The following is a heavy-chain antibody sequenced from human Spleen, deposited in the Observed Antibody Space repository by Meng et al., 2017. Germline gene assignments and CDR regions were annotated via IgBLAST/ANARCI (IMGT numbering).Heavy chain of an antibody. V-gene: IGHV3-7*01. CDR3: ARESVPTYDY. CDR2: INTDGSKK. J-gene: IGHJ4*02. Sequence: GESLKISCAASGFTFPDYWMTWVRQAPGKGLEWVANINTDGSKKYYADSVKGRFTISRDNAKNSMYLQMNSLRVEDTAVYFCARESVPTYDYWGQGTLVTVSS. CDR1: GFTFPDYW.